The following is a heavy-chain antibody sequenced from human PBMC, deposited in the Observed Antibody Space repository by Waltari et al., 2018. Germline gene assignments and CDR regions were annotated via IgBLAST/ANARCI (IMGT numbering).Heavy chain of an antibody. J-gene: IGHJ4*02. Sequence: EVQLVQSGAEVKKPGESLKISCKGSGYSFTSYWIGWVRQMPGKGLGWMGSIYPGDSDTRNRPSLQGEAASSADKSISTAYLQWGSLKASDTAMYYCARDPEGYFDYWGQGTLVTVSS. V-gene: IGHV5-51*01. CDR1: GYSFTSYW. CDR2: IYPGDSDT. CDR3: ARDPEGYFDY.